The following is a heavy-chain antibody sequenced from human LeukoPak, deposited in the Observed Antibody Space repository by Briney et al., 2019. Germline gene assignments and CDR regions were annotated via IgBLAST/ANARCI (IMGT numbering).Heavy chain of an antibody. CDR1: GYTFTGYY. Sequence: ASVTVSCMASGYTFTGYYMHWVRQAPGQGLEWMGWINPNSGGTNYAQKFQGRVTMTRDTSISTAYMELSRLRSDDTAVYYCARDDYDILTGYYKGLDYWGQGTLVTVSS. D-gene: IGHD3-9*01. V-gene: IGHV1-2*02. CDR2: INPNSGGT. J-gene: IGHJ4*02. CDR3: ARDDYDILTGYYKGLDY.